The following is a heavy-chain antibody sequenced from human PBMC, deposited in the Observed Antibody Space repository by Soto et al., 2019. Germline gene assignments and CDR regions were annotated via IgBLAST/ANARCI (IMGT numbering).Heavy chain of an antibody. CDR3: ARDQPRSGSSFYGMDV. CDR2: INPSGGST. Sequence: ASVKVSCKAAGYTFTGFHIHWVRQAPGQGLEWMGWINPSGGSTSYAQKFQGRVTMTRDTSTSTVYMELSSLRSEDTAVYYCARDQPRSGSSFYGMDVWGQGTTVTVSS. D-gene: IGHD3-10*01. CDR1: GYTFTGFH. J-gene: IGHJ6*02. V-gene: IGHV1-46*01.